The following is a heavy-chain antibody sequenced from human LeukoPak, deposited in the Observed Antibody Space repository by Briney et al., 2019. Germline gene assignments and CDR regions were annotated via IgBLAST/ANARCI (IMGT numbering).Heavy chain of an antibody. J-gene: IGHJ3*02. CDR3: AQEGPRGLAFDI. V-gene: IGHV3-23*01. CDR1: GVTFSSYV. Sequence: QSGGSLRLSCEASGVTFSSYVMSWVRQAPGKGPEWVSGISGSGGGTYYADSVKGRFAISRDNSKNTLYLQMNSLRAEDTAVYYCAQEGPRGLAFDIWGQGTKVTVSS. CDR2: ISGSGGGT.